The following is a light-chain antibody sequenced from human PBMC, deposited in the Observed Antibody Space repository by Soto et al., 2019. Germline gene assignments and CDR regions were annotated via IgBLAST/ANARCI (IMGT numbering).Light chain of an antibody. CDR2: KAS. CDR3: QHYNNYPWT. J-gene: IGKJ1*01. Sequence: DIQMTQSPSTRSASVGDRVTITCRASQSISSWLAWYQQKPGKAPKVLIYKASSLESGVPSRFSGSGSGTEFTLTISSLQPDDFATYYCQHYNNYPWTFGQGTKVEIK. CDR1: QSISSW. V-gene: IGKV1-5*03.